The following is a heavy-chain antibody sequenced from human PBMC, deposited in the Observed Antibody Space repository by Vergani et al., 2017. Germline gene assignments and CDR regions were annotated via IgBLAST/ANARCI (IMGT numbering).Heavy chain of an antibody. D-gene: IGHD3-22*01. CDR2: ISAYNGKT. Sequence: QVQLVQSGAEVKKPGASVKVSCKASGYTFNSYGISWVRQATGQGLEWMGWISAYNGKTNNAQQLQGRVTMTTDTSTRTAYMELRSLRSDYTAVYYCARSDYLDSSGYIGYWGQGTLVTVSS. CDR1: GYTFNSYG. CDR3: ARSDYLDSSGYIGY. V-gene: IGHV1-18*04. J-gene: IGHJ4*02.